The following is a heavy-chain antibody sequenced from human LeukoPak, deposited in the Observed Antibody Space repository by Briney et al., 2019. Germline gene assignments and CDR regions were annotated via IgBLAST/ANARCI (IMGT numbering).Heavy chain of an antibody. CDR3: ARGSASYAYMDV. J-gene: IGHJ6*03. CDR2: FSSSSRTI. Sequence: GGSLRLSCAASGFTFSSYDMNWVRQVSGKGLEWISYFSSSSRTIYYADSAKGRFTISRDNAKNSLYLQMNSLRAEDTAVYYCARGSASYAYMDVWGKGTTVTVSS. D-gene: IGHD1-26*01. V-gene: IGHV3-48*01. CDR1: GFTFSSYD.